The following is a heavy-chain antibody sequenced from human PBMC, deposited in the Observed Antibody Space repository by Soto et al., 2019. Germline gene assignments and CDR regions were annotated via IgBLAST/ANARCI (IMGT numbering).Heavy chain of an antibody. V-gene: IGHV3-23*01. CDR1: GFTFSSYA. Sequence: EVQLLESGGGLVQPGGSLRLSCAASGFTFSSYAMSWVRQAPGKGLEWVSAISGSGGSTYYADSVKGRFTISRDNAKNTLYLQMNSLRAEDTAVYYCEGFLLLGMGYWGQGTLVTVSS. J-gene: IGHJ4*02. CDR2: ISGSGGST. CDR3: EGFLLLGMGY.